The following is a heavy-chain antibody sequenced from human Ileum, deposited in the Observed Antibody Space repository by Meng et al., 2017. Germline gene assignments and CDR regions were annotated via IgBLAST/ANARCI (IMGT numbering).Heavy chain of an antibody. CDR3: ARDLLRYFDWLRGFDY. CDR1: GFTFSSYS. CDR2: ISSSSYI. J-gene: IGHJ4*02. V-gene: IGHV3-21*01. Sequence: GESLKISCAASGFTFSSYSMNWVRQAPGKGLEWVSSISSSSYIYYADSVKGRFTISRDNAKNSLYLQMNSLRAEDTAVYYCARDLLRYFDWLRGFDYWGQGTLVTVSS. D-gene: IGHD3-9*01.